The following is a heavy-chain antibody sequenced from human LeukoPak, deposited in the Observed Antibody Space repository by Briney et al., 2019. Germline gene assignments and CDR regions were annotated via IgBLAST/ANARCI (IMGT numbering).Heavy chain of an antibody. CDR3: ARERAAAAGPPLYYFDY. CDR2: INPSGGST. Sequence: ASVKVSCKASGYTFTSYYMHWVRQAPGRGLEWMGIINPSGGSTSYAQKFQGRVTMTRDTSTSTVYMELSSLRSEDTAAYYCARERAAAAGPPLYYFDYWGQGTLVTVSS. J-gene: IGHJ4*02. V-gene: IGHV1-46*01. CDR1: GYTFTSYY. D-gene: IGHD6-13*01.